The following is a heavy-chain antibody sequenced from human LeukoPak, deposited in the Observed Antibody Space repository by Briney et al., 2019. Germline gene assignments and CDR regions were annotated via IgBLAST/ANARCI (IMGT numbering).Heavy chain of an antibody. CDR1: GFTFSSYG. CDR3: AKRERYYYDSSGFEDY. V-gene: IGHV3-23*01. Sequence: GGSLRLSRAASGFTFSSYGMSWVRQAPGKGLEWVSAISGSGGSTYYADSVKGRFTISRDNSKNTLYLQMNSPRAEDTAVYYCAKRERYYYDSSGFEDYWGQGTLVTVSS. J-gene: IGHJ4*02. CDR2: ISGSGGST. D-gene: IGHD3-22*01.